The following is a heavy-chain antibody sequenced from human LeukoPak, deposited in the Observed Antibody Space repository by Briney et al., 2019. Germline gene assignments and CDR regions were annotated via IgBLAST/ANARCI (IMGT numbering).Heavy chain of an antibody. CDR2: IRYDGSTQ. V-gene: IGHV3-30*02. Sequence: PGGSLRLSCAASGLTFSSYGMHWVRQAPGKGLEWVAYIRYDGSTQYYADSVKGRFTISRDNSKNTLYLQMNSLRAEDTAVYYCAKVRFGVTARYYFDYWGQGTLVTVSS. J-gene: IGHJ4*02. CDR1: GLTFSSYG. D-gene: IGHD3-10*01. CDR3: AKVRFGVTARYYFDY.